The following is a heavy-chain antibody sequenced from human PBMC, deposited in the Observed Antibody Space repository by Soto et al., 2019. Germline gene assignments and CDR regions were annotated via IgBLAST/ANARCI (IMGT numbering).Heavy chain of an antibody. D-gene: IGHD3-3*01. J-gene: IGHJ4*02. CDR1: GFTFSSYW. Sequence: PGGSLRLSCAASGFTFSSYWMSWVRQAPGKGLEWVANIKQDGSEKYYVDSVKGRFTISRDNAKNSLYLQMNSLRAEDTAVYYCARDQNTPGNTYYDFWSAHLSGFDYWGQGTLVTVSS. CDR3: ARDQNTPGNTYYDFWSAHLSGFDY. CDR2: IKQDGSEK. V-gene: IGHV3-7*01.